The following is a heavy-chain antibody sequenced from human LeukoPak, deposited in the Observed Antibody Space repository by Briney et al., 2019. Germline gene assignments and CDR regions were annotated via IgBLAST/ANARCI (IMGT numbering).Heavy chain of an antibody. J-gene: IGHJ6*03. Sequence: ASVKVSCKASGYTFTSYDINWVRQATGQGLEWMGWMNPNNGNTGYAQKFQGRVTMTRNTSISTAYMELSSLRSEDTAVYYCARRKWELRNYYYYYYMDVWGKGTTVTVSS. V-gene: IGHV1-8*01. CDR2: MNPNNGNT. D-gene: IGHD1-26*01. CDR3: ARRKWELRNYYYYYYMDV. CDR1: GYTFTSYD.